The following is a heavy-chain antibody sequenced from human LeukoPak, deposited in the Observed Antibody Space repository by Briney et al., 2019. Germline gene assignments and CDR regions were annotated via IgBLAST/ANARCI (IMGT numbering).Heavy chain of an antibody. CDR3: ARRSPYSSGWYLDYYFDY. Sequence: GESLKISCKGSGYSFTSYWIGWVRQMPGKGLEWMGIIYPGDSDTRYSPSFQGQVTISADKSISTAYLQWSSLRASDTAMYYCARRSPYSSGWYLDYYFDYWGQGTLVTVSS. V-gene: IGHV5-51*01. J-gene: IGHJ4*02. CDR1: GYSFTSYW. CDR2: IYPGDSDT. D-gene: IGHD6-19*01.